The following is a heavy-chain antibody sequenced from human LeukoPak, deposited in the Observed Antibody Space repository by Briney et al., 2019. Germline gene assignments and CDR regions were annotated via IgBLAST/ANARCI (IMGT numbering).Heavy chain of an antibody. D-gene: IGHD3-3*01. J-gene: IGHJ4*02. CDR1: GFSFSVYA. CDR2: ISGSAGRT. Sequence: EGSLRLSCAASGFSFSVYAMSWVRQAPGKGLEWVSSISGSAGRTYYTNSVKGRFTISRENFKNTVFLEMNNLGAEDTALYYCAKGGQDYDFWRFDYWGQGNLVIVSS. V-gene: IGHV3-23*01. CDR3: AKGGQDYDFWRFDY.